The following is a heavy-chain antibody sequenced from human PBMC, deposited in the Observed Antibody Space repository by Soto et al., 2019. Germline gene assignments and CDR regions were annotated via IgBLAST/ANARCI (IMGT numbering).Heavy chain of an antibody. CDR2: IKPDGSAL. D-gene: IGHD3-3*01. V-gene: IGHV3-7*03. J-gene: IGHJ6*02. CDR3: ARESLLKSMPIYGYFYYAMDV. Sequence: EAQLVESGGGLVLPGGSPRLSCAGSGFVFSSSWMTWVRQAPGKGLEWVANIKPDGSALNYADSVKGRFTISRDNARNSLYLQMSRLRAEDTAVYYCARESLLKSMPIYGYFYYAMDVWGQGTTVIVSS. CDR1: GFVFSSSW.